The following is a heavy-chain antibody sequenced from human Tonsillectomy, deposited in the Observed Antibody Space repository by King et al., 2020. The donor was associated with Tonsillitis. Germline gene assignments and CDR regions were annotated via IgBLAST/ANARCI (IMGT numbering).Heavy chain of an antibody. D-gene: IGHD3-3*01. CDR1: GGSISSSYY. CDR2: IYYSGST. Sequence: QLQESGPGLVKPSETLSLTCTVSGGSISSSYYWGWIRQPPGKGLEWIGRIYYSGSTYYNPSLKSLVTISVDTSKNQFSRKLSAVTAADTAVYYCARLGAFWSGYLNNWYFDLWGRGTLVTVSS. CDR3: ARLGAFWSGYLNNWYFDL. V-gene: IGHV4-39*01. J-gene: IGHJ2*01.